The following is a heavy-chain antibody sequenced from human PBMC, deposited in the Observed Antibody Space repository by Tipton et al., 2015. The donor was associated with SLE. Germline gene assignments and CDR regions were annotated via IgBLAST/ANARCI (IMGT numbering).Heavy chain of an antibody. CDR3: AREGAYYVVLTGVFDY. CDR2: VYTSGST. V-gene: IGHV4-61*09. D-gene: IGHD3-9*01. Sequence: LRLSCTVSGGSFSSDNYYWSWIRQPAGKGLERIGHVYTSGSTNYNPSLKSRVTISLDTSKMQFSLKLSSVTAADTAVYYCAREGAYYVVLTGVFDYWGQGKLVTVSS. CDR1: GGSFSSDNYY. J-gene: IGHJ4*02.